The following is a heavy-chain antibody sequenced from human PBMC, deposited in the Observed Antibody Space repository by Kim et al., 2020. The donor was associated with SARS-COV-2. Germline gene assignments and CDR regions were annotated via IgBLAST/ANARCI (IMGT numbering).Heavy chain of an antibody. CDR3: TRAKSYYNYGMDV. CDR1: GDSFSSGNW. J-gene: IGHJ6*02. CDR2: VYHSGST. D-gene: IGHD5-12*01. Sequence: SETLSLTCAFSGAVSGDSFSSGNWWTWVRQSPGKGLEWLGEVYHSGSTNYNPSLKSRFTISVDKSRNQFSLRLSSVTAADTAVYYCTRAKSYYNYGMDVWGQGTSVTVAS. V-gene: IGHV4-4*02.